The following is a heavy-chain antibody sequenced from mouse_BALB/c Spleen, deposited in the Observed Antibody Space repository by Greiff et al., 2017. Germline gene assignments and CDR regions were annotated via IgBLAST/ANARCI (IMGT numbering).Heavy chain of an antibody. V-gene: IGHV1-20*02. Sequence: EVQLQQSGPELVKPGASVKISCKASGYSFTGYFMNWVMQSHGKSLEWIGRINPYNGDTFYNQKFKGKATLTVDKSSSTAHMELRSLASEDSAVYYCARSYYYRDLYYAMDYWGQGTSVTVSS. D-gene: IGHD2-14*01. CDR3: ARSYYYRDLYYAMDY. CDR2: INPYNGDT. CDR1: GYSFTGYF. J-gene: IGHJ4*01.